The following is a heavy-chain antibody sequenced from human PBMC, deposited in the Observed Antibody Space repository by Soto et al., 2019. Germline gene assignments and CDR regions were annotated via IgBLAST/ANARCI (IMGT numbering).Heavy chain of an antibody. J-gene: IGHJ4*02. CDR1: GGSISSGGYY. CDR3: ARDSIPHRLDY. Sequence: QVQPQESGPGLVKPSQTLSLTCTVSGGSISSGGYYWSWIRQHPGKGLEWIGYIYYSGSTYYNPSLKRRVTIPVGKTNNQFSLKLSSVTAADTAVYYCARDSIPHRLDYWGQGTLVTVSS. CDR2: IYYSGST. V-gene: IGHV4-31*03. D-gene: IGHD3-16*01.